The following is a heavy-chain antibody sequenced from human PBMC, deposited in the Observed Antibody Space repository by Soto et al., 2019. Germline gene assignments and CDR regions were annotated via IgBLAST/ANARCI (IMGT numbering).Heavy chain of an antibody. J-gene: IGHJ3*02. CDR2: IYYSGST. V-gene: IGHV4-31*03. CDR3: ARELLRYGVPELDAFDI. Sequence: QVQLQESGPGLVKPPQTLSLTCTVSGGSISSGGYYWSWIRQHPGKGLEWIGYIYYSGSTYYNPSLQSRVTIAVDTSKNQFSLKLSSVTAADTAVYYCARELLRYGVPELDAFDIWGQGTMVTVSS. CDR1: GGSISSGGYY. D-gene: IGHD4-17*01.